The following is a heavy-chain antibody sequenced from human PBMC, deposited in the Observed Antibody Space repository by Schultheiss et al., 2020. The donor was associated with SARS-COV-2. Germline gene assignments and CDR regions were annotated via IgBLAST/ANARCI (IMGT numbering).Heavy chain of an antibody. CDR2: INHSGST. D-gene: IGHD3-10*01. Sequence: SQTLSLTCAVYGGSFSGYYWSWIRQPPGKGLEWIGEINHSGSTNYNPSLKSRVTISIDASKNQFSLKLSSVTAADTAVYYCARVRGWFIDYWGQGTLVTVSS. V-gene: IGHV4-34*01. CDR1: GGSFSGYY. CDR3: ARVRGWFIDY. J-gene: IGHJ4*02.